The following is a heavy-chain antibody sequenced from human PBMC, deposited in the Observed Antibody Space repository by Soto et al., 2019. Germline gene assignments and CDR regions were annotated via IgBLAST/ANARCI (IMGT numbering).Heavy chain of an antibody. CDR1: GGSFNDYQ. Sequence: QVQLQQWGAGLLKPSETLSLTYGVYGGSFNDYQWSWIRQTPGKGLEWIGQIIHSGSTNYNPPLKSRVTISLDTSKNQFSLKMTSVTAADTAVYYCARGLGSGWYDYFDYWGQGTLVTVSS. J-gene: IGHJ4*02. V-gene: IGHV4-34*01. D-gene: IGHD6-19*01. CDR3: ARGLGSGWYDYFDY. CDR2: IIHSGST.